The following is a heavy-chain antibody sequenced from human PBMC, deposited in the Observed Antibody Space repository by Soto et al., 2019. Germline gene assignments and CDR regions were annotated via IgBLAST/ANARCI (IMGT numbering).Heavy chain of an antibody. CDR1: GYSFTTYW. CDR2: IYPGDSDT. V-gene: IGHV5-51*01. Sequence: PGESLKISCKGSGYSFTTYWIGWVRQMPGKGLEWMGIIYPGDSDTRYSPSFQGQVTISADKSISTAYLQWSSLKASDTAMYYCARQELHSRIATFGVDSNWFDPWGQGTLVTVSS. J-gene: IGHJ5*02. D-gene: IGHD3-3*01. CDR3: ARQELHSRIATFGVDSNWFDP.